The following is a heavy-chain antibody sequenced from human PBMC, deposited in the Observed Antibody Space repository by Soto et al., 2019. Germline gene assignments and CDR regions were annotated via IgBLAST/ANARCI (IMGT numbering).Heavy chain of an antibody. D-gene: IGHD3-3*01. V-gene: IGHV4-31*03. J-gene: IGHJ3*01. CDR2: ISYSGIT. CDR1: GDSISSGDYS. Sequence: VQLQESGPGLVMPSQTLSLNCTVSGDSISSGDYSWGWLRQHPGRGLEWIGYISYSGITYYNPSLKSRLTISLDTSKNQFSLERNSVTAADTAMYYCARYHDFWSGQADAFDVWCQGTMVTVSS. CDR3: ARYHDFWSGQADAFDV.